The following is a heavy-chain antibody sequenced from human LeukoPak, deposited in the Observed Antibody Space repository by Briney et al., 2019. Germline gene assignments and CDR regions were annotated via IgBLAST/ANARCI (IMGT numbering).Heavy chain of an antibody. CDR2: ITSSSSYI. CDR3: ARGYDSSAEAFDI. Sequence: PGGSLRLSCAASGFAFSSYSMTWVRQAPGKGLEWVSSITSSSSYIYYADSVKGRFTISRDDAKNSLYLQMNSLRAEDAALYYCARGYDSSAEAFDIWGQGTMVTVSS. V-gene: IGHV3-21*04. J-gene: IGHJ3*02. CDR1: GFAFSSYS. D-gene: IGHD3-22*01.